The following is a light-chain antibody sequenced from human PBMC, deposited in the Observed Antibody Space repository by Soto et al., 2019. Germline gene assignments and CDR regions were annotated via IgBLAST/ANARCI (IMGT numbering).Light chain of an antibody. CDR1: QSVSSTY. CDR2: GAS. Sequence: EIVLTQSPGTLSLSPGERATLSCRASQSVSSTYLAWYQHKPGQAPRLLIYGASSRATGIPARFSGSGSGTAFTLTISRLEPEDFAVYYCQQRINWPLTFGGGTKVEIK. CDR3: QQRINWPLT. V-gene: IGKV3D-20*02. J-gene: IGKJ4*01.